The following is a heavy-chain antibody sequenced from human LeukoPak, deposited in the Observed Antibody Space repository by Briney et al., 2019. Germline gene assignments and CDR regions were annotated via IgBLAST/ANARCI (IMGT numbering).Heavy chain of an antibody. CDR3: ARVRLVGATGPLDY. D-gene: IGHD1-26*01. V-gene: IGHV3-74*01. CDR2: INTDGSST. CDR1: GFTFSTYW. J-gene: IGHJ4*02. Sequence: PGGSLRLSCAASGFTFSTYWMYWVRQAPGRGLVWVSRINTDGSSTTYADTVKGRFTISRDYAKNTLYLQMNSLRAEDTAVYYCARVRLVGATGPLDYWGQGTLVTVSS.